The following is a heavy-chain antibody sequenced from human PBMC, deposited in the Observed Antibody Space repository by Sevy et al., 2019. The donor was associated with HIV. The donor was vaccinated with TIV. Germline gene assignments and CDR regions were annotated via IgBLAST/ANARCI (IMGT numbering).Heavy chain of an antibody. CDR3: ATDPGFYCSGGRCYPRYYFDY. CDR1: GFTFSSYS. CDR2: ISSSSIYI. J-gene: IGHJ4*02. V-gene: IGHV3-21*01. D-gene: IGHD2-15*01. Sequence: GGCLRLSCAASGFTFSSYSMNWVRQAPGKGLEWVSSISSSSIYIYYADSVKGRFTISRDNAKNSLYLQMNSLRAEDTAVYYCATDPGFYCSGGRCYPRYYFDYWGQGTLVTVSS.